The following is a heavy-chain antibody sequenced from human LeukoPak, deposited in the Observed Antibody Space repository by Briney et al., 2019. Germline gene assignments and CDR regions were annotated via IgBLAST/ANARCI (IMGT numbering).Heavy chain of an antibody. CDR2: INWNGGST. CDR1: GFIFDDYG. V-gene: IGHV3-20*04. CDR3: ARGSEYSGYDFGSSVSKGDY. D-gene: IGHD5-12*01. Sequence: PGGSLRLSCTASGFIFDDYGMTWVRQAPGKGLEWVSGINWNGGSTGYADSVKGRFIISRDNAKNSLYLQMNSLRAEGTALYYCARGSEYSGYDFGSSVSKGDYWGQGTLVTVSS. J-gene: IGHJ4*02.